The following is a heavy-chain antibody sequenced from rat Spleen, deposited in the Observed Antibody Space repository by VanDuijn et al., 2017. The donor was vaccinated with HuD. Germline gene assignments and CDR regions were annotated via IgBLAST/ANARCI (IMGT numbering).Heavy chain of an antibody. V-gene: IGHV5-25*01. CDR3: AKDGPIYYYDGSSYPYWYFDF. CDR1: GLSFSNYD. Sequence: EVQLVESGGGLVQPGRSMKLSCAASGLSFSNYDMAWVRQAPTKGLEWVASISYDGTATYYRDSVKGRFTISRDNAKSTLYLQMDSLRSEDTATYYCAKDGPIYYYDGSSYPYWYFDFWGPGTMVTVSS. J-gene: IGHJ1*01. D-gene: IGHD1-12*02. CDR2: ISYDGTAT.